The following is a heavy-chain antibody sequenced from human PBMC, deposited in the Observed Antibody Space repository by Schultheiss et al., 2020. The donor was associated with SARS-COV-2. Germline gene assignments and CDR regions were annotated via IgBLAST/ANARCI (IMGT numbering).Heavy chain of an antibody. D-gene: IGHD1-1*01. Sequence: ASVKVSCKASGYTFTGYYMHWVRQAPGQGLEWMGWINPNSGGTNYAQKFQGRVTMTTDTSTSTAYMELRSLRSDDTAVYYCARDQLWQPGAFDIWGQGTMVTVSS. CDR1: GYTFTGYY. J-gene: IGHJ3*02. CDR2: INPNSGGT. V-gene: IGHV1-2*02. CDR3: ARDQLWQPGAFDI.